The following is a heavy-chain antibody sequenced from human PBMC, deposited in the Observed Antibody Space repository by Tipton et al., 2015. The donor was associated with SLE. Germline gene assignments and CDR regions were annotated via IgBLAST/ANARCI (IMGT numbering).Heavy chain of an antibody. V-gene: IGHV4-59*12. CDR1: GGSISSYY. D-gene: IGHD1-7*01. CDR3: ARALNWSYPFEY. J-gene: IGHJ4*02. Sequence: TLSLTCTVSGGSISSYYWSWIRQPPGKGLEWIGYIYYSGSTNYNPSLKSRVTISVDTSKNQFSLKMSSVTAADTAVHYCARALNWSYPFEYWGPGTVVTVSS. CDR2: IYYSGST.